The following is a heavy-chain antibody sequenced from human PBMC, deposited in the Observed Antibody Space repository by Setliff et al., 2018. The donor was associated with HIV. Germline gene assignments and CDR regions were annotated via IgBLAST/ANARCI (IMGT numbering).Heavy chain of an antibody. V-gene: IGHV4-38-2*01. CDR1: NYSISSGYY. CDR3: ASGYNRGAFDV. J-gene: IGHJ3*01. D-gene: IGHD5-18*01. CDR2: MYHSGST. Sequence: PSETLSLTCAVSNYSISSGYYWGWIRQSPGKGLEWIGSMYHSGSTYSNPSLKSRVTMSIDTSKNQLSLKLRSVTAADTAVYYCASGYNRGAFDVWGLGTMVTVSS.